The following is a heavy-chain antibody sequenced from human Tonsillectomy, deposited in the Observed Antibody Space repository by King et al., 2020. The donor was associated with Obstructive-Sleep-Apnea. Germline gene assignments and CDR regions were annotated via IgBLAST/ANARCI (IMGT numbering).Heavy chain of an antibody. J-gene: IGHJ4*02. CDR3: ARHEIQDLGAAPITY. V-gene: IGHV3-30-3*01. D-gene: IGHD3-10*01. Sequence: VQLVESGGGVVQPGRSLRLSCAASGFTFSSYAMHWVRQAPGKGLEWVAVISYDGSNKYYADSVKGRFTISRDNSKNTLYLQMNSLRAEDTAVYYCARHEIQDLGAAPITYWGQGTLVTVSS. CDR2: ISYDGSNK. CDR1: GFTFSSYA.